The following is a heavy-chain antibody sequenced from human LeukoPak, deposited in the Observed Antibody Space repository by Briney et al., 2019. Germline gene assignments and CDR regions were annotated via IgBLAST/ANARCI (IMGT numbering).Heavy chain of an antibody. CDR1: GGSFSGYY. D-gene: IGHD4-17*01. J-gene: IGHJ4*02. Sequence: PSETLSLTCAVYGGSFSGYYWSWIRQPPGKGLEWIGEINHSGSTNYNPSLKSRVTISVDTSKNQFSLKLSSVTAADTAVYYCARARASYGDYVGYWGQGTLVTVSS. V-gene: IGHV4-34*01. CDR3: ARARASYGDYVGY. CDR2: INHSGST.